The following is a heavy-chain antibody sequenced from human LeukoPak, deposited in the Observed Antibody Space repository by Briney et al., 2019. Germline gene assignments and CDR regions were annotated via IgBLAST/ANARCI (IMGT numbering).Heavy chain of an antibody. Sequence: ASVKVSCKISGDTLSQLTIHWVRQAPGEGLEKMGRFDPEYGEKVFAQTFQGRVTMTGDTSTNTAYMELSSLRSEDTAVYYCATGIMILAGFDYWGQGTLVTVSS. CDR1: GDTLSQLT. J-gene: IGHJ4*02. D-gene: IGHD3-22*01. V-gene: IGHV1-24*01. CDR2: FDPEYGEK. CDR3: ATGIMILAGFDY.